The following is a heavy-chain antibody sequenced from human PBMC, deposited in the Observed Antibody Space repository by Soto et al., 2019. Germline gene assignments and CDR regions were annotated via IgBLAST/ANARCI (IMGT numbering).Heavy chain of an antibody. CDR1: GGSISSYY. J-gene: IGHJ4*02. Sequence: SETLSLTCTVSGGSISSYYWSWIRQPPGKGLEWIGYIYYSGSSNYNTSLKSRVTISVDKSKNQFSLKLNSVAAADTAVYYCASKTYESKGTFDYWGQGTLVTVSS. CDR3: ASKTYESKGTFDY. D-gene: IGHD3-22*01. CDR2: IYYSGSS. V-gene: IGHV4-59*12.